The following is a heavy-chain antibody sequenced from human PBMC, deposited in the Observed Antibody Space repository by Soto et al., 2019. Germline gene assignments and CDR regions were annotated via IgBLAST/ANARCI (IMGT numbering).Heavy chain of an antibody. J-gene: IGHJ6*03. CDR2: IYYSGST. D-gene: IGHD4-17*01. CDR3: ARFLRPAPYYYYMDV. Sequence: SETLSLTCTVSGGSISSYYWSWIRQPPGKGLEWIGYIYYSGSTNYNPSLKSRVTISVDTSKNQFSLKLSSVTAADTAVYYCARFLRPAPYYYYMDVWGKGTTVTVSS. V-gene: IGHV4-59*01. CDR1: GGSISSYY.